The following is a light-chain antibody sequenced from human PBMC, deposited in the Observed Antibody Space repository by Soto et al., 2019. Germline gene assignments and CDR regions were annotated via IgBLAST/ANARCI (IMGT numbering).Light chain of an antibody. V-gene: IGLV3-25*02. CDR3: QSTDNSGTYV. J-gene: IGLJ1*01. Sequence: SYELTQPPSVSVSPGQTARITCSGDGLPNQYGFWYQQKPGQAPVLIIYKNTQRPSGIPERFSGSSSGTTVTLTFTGVQAEDEADYYCQSTDNSGTYVFGTGTKVTVL. CDR2: KNT. CDR1: GLPNQY.